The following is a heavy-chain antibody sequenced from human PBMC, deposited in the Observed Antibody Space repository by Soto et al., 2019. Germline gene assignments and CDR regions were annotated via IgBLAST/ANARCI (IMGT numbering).Heavy chain of an antibody. CDR3: AHSRNLITQDAQVGDFDY. D-gene: IGHD3-10*01. V-gene: IGHV2-5*02. CDR2: IYWDVDE. Sequence: QITLKESGPTLVKPTQTLTLTCNFSGFSLTTGGVGVGWVRQPPGGALEWLSLIYWDVDERYSPPLKTRLTVTKDPSRNQVDLIMTNMDPVDTATYICAHSRNLITQDAQVGDFDYWGQGIPVTVSS. J-gene: IGHJ4*02. CDR1: GFSLTTGGVG.